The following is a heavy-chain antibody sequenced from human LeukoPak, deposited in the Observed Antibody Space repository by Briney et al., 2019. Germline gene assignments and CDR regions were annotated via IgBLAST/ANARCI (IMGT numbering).Heavy chain of an antibody. Sequence: SETLSLTCAVSGGSISSYYWSRIRLPAGRGLEWIGRIYTSGSTNYNPSLKSRVTISVDKSKNQFSLKLSSVTAADTAVYYCARRGGMGYFDYWGQGTLVTVSS. V-gene: IGHV4-4*07. CDR3: ARRGGMGYFDY. CDR2: IYTSGST. J-gene: IGHJ4*02. CDR1: GGSISSYY. D-gene: IGHD3-10*01.